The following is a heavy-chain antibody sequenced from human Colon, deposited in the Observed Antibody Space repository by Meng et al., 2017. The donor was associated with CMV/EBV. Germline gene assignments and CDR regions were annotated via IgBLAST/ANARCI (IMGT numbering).Heavy chain of an antibody. D-gene: IGHD1-26*01. CDR2: ITPNGDST. V-gene: IGHV1-46*01. Sequence: SCMASGDTFSKLYIHWVRQAPGQGLEWMGLITPNGDSTYYAQNFQGRVTMTSDTSTSTIYMDLNNLRSEDTAVYYCARQISVGSVDPWGQGTLVTVSS. CDR1: GDTFSKLY. J-gene: IGHJ5*02. CDR3: ARQISVGSVDP.